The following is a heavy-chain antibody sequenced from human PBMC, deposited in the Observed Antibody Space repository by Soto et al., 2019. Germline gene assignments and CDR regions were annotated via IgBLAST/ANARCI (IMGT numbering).Heavy chain of an antibody. CDR3: AKGQSQRGGFDY. D-gene: IGHD3-16*01. J-gene: IGHJ4*02. CDR2: ISDDGRNK. V-gene: IGHV3-30*18. Sequence: QVQLVESGGGVVQPGRSLRLSCAASRFTFSNYDMHWVRQAPGKGLEWVAVISDDGRNKYYADSVKGRFTISRDNSKNTLYLQMNSLGAEDTAVYYWAKGQSQRGGFDYRGQGTLVTVSS. CDR1: RFTFSNYD.